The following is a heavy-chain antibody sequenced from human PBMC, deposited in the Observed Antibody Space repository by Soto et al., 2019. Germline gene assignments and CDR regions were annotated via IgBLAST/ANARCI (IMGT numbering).Heavy chain of an antibody. CDR1: GYTLTELS. J-gene: IGHJ6*03. D-gene: IGHD2-2*01. CDR2: FDPEDGET. V-gene: IGHV1-24*01. Sequence: ASVKVSWKVSGYTLTELSMHWVRQAPGKGLEWMGGFDPEDGETIYAQKFQGRVTMTEDTSTDTAYMELSSLRSEDTAVYYCATGNRYCSSTFCLKDYYYYYYIDVWAKGTTVTVSS. CDR3: ATGNRYCSSTFCLKDYYYYYYIDV.